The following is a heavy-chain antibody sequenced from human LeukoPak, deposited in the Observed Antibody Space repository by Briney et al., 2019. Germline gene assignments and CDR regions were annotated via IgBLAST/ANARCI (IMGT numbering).Heavy chain of an antibody. CDR2: IKQDGSEK. D-gene: IGHD2-15*01. Sequence: GGSLRLSCAASGFTFSSYAMSWVRQAPGKGLEWVANIKQDGSEKYYVDSVKGRFTISRDNAKNSLYLQMNSLRAEDTAVYYCAREIYCSGGSCYPYNWFDPWGQGTLVTVSS. CDR1: GFTFSSYA. CDR3: AREIYCSGGSCYPYNWFDP. J-gene: IGHJ5*02. V-gene: IGHV3-7*03.